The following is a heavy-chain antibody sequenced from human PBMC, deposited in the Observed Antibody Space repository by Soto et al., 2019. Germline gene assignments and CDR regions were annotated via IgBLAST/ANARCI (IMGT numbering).Heavy chain of an antibody. Sequence: PSETLSLTGNVSGESITSGAFYWSWIRQHPGKGLEWIGYTSNSGNAYYNPSLKSRITMSIEASKNQLSLRLRSVTAADAAVYYCARALGGISSSGMQVWGQGTTVTVSS. CDR2: TSNSGNA. J-gene: IGHJ6*02. D-gene: IGHD2-21*01. CDR1: GESITSGAFY. V-gene: IGHV4-31*03. CDR3: ARALGGISSSGMQV.